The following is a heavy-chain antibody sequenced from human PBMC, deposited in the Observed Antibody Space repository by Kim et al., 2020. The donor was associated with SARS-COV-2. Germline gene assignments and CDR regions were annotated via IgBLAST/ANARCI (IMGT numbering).Heavy chain of an antibody. J-gene: IGHJ4*02. D-gene: IGHD1-7*01. CDR3: AKSALQLRATTLVDY. Sequence: DPVQGRFTNSRDNSKNTLYLQMNSLRAEDTAVYYCAKSALQLRATTLVDYWGQGTLVTVSS. V-gene: IGHV3-23*01.